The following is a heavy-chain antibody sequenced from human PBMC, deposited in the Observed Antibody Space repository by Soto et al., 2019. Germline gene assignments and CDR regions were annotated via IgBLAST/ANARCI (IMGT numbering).Heavy chain of an antibody. CDR2: ISYDGSNK. CDR3: AKDQWTYYDFWSGPARGMDV. J-gene: IGHJ6*02. D-gene: IGHD3-3*01. CDR1: GFTFSSYG. Sequence: GGSLRLSCAASGFTFSSYGMHWVRQAPGKGLEWVAVISYDGSNKYYADSVKGRFTISRDNSKNTLYLQMNSLRAEDTAVYYCAKDQWTYYDFWSGPARGMDVWGQGTTVTVSS. V-gene: IGHV3-30*18.